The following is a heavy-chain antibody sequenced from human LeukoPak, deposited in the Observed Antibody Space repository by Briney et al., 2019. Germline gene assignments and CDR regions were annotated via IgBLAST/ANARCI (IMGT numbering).Heavy chain of an antibody. CDR3: ARGYGPPVGATIDPFDY. Sequence: PGGSLRLSCAASGFAFSSYSMNWVRQPPGKGLDWVSPFSSSSSCIYYADSVKGRFTISRDNAKNSLYLQMNSLRAEDTAVYYCARGYGPPVGATIDPFDYWGQGTLVTVSS. D-gene: IGHD1-26*01. CDR2: FSSSSSCI. J-gene: IGHJ4*02. CDR1: GFAFSSYS. V-gene: IGHV3-21*01.